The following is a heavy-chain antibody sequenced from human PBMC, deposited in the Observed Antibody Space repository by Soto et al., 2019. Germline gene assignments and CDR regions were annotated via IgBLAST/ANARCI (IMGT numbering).Heavy chain of an antibody. Sequence: GGSLRLSCAASGFTFSSYAMSWVRQAPGKGLEWVSAISGSGGSTYYADSVKGRFTISRDNSKNTLYLQMNSLRAEDTAVYYCAKDSGYCSGGSCPYYGMDVWGQGTTVTVSS. D-gene: IGHD2-15*01. V-gene: IGHV3-23*01. J-gene: IGHJ6*02. CDR2: ISGSGGST. CDR1: GFTFSSYA. CDR3: AKDSGYCSGGSCPYYGMDV.